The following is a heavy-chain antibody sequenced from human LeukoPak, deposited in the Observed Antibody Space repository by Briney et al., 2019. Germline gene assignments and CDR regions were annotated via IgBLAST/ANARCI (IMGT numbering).Heavy chain of an antibody. D-gene: IGHD3-22*01. Sequence: ASVKVSCKASGYTFTGYYMHWVRQAPGQGLEWMGWINPNSGGTNYAQKFQGRVTMTRDTSISTAYMELSRLRSDDTAVYYCVRVTTYYYDSSGYYSLDYWGQGTLVTVSS. J-gene: IGHJ4*02. CDR2: INPNSGGT. CDR3: VRVTTYYYDSSGYYSLDY. CDR1: GYTFTGYY. V-gene: IGHV1-2*02.